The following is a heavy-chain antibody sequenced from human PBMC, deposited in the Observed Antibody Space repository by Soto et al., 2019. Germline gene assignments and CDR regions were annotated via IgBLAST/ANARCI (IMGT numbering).Heavy chain of an antibody. CDR3: AREELIAARGFNWFDP. CDR1: GYTFTSYG. J-gene: IGHJ5*02. Sequence: SVRVSCKASGYTFTSYGISWVRQAPGQGLERKGRIIPNHGITNYAQKFQGRVTITADKSTSTAYMELSSLRSEDTVVYYWAREELIAARGFNWFDPWGQGTLVTVSS. D-gene: IGHD6-6*01. V-gene: IGHV1-69*04. CDR2: IIPNHGIT.